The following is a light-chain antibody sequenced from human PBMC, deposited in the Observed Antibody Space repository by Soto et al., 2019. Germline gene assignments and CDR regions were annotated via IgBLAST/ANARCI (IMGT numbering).Light chain of an antibody. Sequence: DLQMSQILSPLSASVGDRATITGGASQNVHTWLAYYQLKPGKALQILTYAVFVLYKRLTSCCSGSGSGTEFTLTISGLQSDDFATYYCQQYNTYWTFGQGTKVDI. CDR2: AVF. J-gene: IGKJ1*01. CDR3: QQYNTYWT. CDR1: QNVHTW. V-gene: IGKV1-5*01.